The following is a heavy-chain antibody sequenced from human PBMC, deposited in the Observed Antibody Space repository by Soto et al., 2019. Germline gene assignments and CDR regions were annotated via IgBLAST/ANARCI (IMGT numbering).Heavy chain of an antibody. CDR1: GFTFNNYG. J-gene: IGHJ4*02. CDR3: AKYARVRLTTGFDS. V-gene: IGHV3-23*01. CDR2: LSGSGGST. Sequence: EVQLLESGGGLVQPGGSLRLSCAASGFTFNNYGMSWVRQAPGKGLEWVSSLSGSGGSTYYADSVKGRFTISRDNSKDTLYLQMINLRAEDTAIFYCAKYARVRLTTGFDSWGQGTLVAVSS. D-gene: IGHD4-17*01.